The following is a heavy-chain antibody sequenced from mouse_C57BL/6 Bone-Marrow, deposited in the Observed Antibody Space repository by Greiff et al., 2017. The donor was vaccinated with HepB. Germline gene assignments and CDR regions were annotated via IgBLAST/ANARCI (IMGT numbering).Heavy chain of an antibody. Sequence: EVQGVESGAELVRPGASVKLSCTASGFNIKDYYMHWVKQRPEQGLEWIGRIDPEDGDTEYAPKFQGKATMTADTSSNTAYLQLSSLTSEDTAVYYCTAITTVVATRAYWGQGTLVTVSA. J-gene: IGHJ3*01. CDR3: TAITTVVATRAY. D-gene: IGHD1-1*01. V-gene: IGHV14-1*01. CDR1: GFNIKDYY. CDR2: IDPEDGDT.